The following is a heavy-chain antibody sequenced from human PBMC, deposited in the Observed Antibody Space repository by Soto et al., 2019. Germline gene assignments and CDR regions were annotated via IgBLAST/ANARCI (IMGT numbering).Heavy chain of an antibody. V-gene: IGHV1-69*13. CDR1: GGTFSSYA. J-gene: IGHJ4*02. D-gene: IGHD2-21*01. CDR2: IIPIFGTA. CDR3: AFRFRPLSAIRAKNFDY. Sequence: SVKVSCKASGGTFSSYAISWVRQAPGQGLEWMGGIIPIFGTANYARKFQGRVTITADESTSTAYMELSSLRSEDTAVYYCAFRFRPLSAIRAKNFDYWGQGTLVTVSS.